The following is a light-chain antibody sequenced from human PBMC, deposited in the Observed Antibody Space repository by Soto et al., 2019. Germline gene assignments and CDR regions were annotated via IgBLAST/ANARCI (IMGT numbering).Light chain of an antibody. Sequence: AIRLNQSPSSLSASVGDRVTITCRASQGIRNDLGWYQQKPGKAPKLLIYAASSLQSGVPSRFSGSGSGTDFTLTISSLQPEDFATYYCLQDYNYPITFGQGTRLEIK. J-gene: IGKJ5*01. CDR2: AAS. V-gene: IGKV1-6*01. CDR1: QGIRND. CDR3: LQDYNYPIT.